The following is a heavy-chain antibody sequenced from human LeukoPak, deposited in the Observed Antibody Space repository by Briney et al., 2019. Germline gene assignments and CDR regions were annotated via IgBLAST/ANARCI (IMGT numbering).Heavy chain of an antibody. CDR2: INHSGST. CDR1: GGSFSGYY. Sequence: SETLSLTCAVYGGSFSGYYWSWIRQPPGKGLEWIGEINHSGSTNYNPSLKSRVTISVDTSKNQFSLKLSSVTAADTAVYYCARGGCSGCSCYSNSAAFFLDYWGQGTLVTVSS. CDR3: ARGGCSGCSCYSNSAAFFLDY. V-gene: IGHV4-34*01. J-gene: IGHJ4*02. D-gene: IGHD2-15*01.